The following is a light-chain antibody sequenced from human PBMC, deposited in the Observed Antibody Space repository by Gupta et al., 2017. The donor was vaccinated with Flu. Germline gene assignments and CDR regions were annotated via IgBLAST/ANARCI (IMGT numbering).Light chain of an antibody. Sequence: VVMSPSPLSLSFTLGQTASISCRTSQSLVYSAGNTGLHWIHQRPGQSPRRLIHLVSHRDSGVPDRFSGSGSGTEFTLKISRVEAEDVGTYFCMQGAHWPWAFGQGTKVEIK. V-gene: IGKV2-30*01. J-gene: IGKJ1*01. CDR3: MQGAHWPWA. CDR2: LVS. CDR1: QSLVYSAGNTG.